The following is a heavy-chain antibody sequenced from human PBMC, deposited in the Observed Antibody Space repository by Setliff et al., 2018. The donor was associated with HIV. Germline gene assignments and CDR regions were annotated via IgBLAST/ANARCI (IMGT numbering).Heavy chain of an antibody. CDR1: GYSISSGYY. J-gene: IGHJ4*02. Sequence: PSETLSLTCAVSGYSISSGYYWGWIRQPPGKGLEWIGSIYHSGSTYYNPSLKSRVTISVDTSKNQFSLKLSSVTAADTAVYYCARMYSGYDWSPAGARTRYFDYWGQGTLVHRLH. V-gene: IGHV4-38-2*01. D-gene: IGHD5-12*01. CDR2: IYHSGST. CDR3: ARMYSGYDWSPAGARTRYFDY.